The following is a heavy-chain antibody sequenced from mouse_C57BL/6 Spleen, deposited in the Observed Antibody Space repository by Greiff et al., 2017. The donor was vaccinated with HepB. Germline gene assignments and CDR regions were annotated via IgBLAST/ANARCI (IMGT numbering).Heavy chain of an antibody. J-gene: IGHJ2*01. D-gene: IGHD1-1*01. Sequence: QVQLKQSDAELVKPGASVKISCKVSGYTFTDHTIHWMKQRPEQGLEWIGYIYPRDGSTKYNEKFKGKATLTADKSSSTAYMQLNSLTSEDSAVYFCARFYYYGSSYSSLFDYWGQGTTLTVSS. CDR3: ARFYYYGSSYSSLFDY. CDR1: GYTFTDHT. V-gene: IGHV1-78*01. CDR2: IYPRDGST.